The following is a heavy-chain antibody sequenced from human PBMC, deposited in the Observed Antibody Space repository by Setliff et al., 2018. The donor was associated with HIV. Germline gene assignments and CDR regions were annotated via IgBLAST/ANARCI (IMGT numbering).Heavy chain of an antibody. Sequence: GASLPFSCPLYGYTLAELYSHWVRQGPGKGLEWMGGFDTKDGETIYAQKLQGRVTMTEDTYTDIAYMDLSSLRSEDTALYYCATLSSSWTGYFDSWGQGT. J-gene: IGHJ4*02. D-gene: IGHD6-13*01. V-gene: IGHV1-24*01. CDR3: ATLSSSWTGYFDS. CDR2: FDTKDGET. CDR1: GYTLAELY.